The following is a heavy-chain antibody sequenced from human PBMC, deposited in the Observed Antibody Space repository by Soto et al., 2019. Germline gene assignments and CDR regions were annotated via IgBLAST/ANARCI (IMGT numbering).Heavy chain of an antibody. J-gene: IGHJ6*02. CDR2: ISYDGSNK. D-gene: IGHD1-26*01. CDR1: GFTFSSYG. Sequence: PGGSLRLSCAASGFTFSSYGMHWVRQAPGKGLEWVAVISYDGSNKYYADSVKGRFTISRDNSKNTLYLQMNSLRAEDTAVYYCAKDVVVAAKPGLGEYYYYYGMDVWGQGTTVTVSS. CDR3: AKDVVVAAKPGLGEYYYYYGMDV. V-gene: IGHV3-30*18.